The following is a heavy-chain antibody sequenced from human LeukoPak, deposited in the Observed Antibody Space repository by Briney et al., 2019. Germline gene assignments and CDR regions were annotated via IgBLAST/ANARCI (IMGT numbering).Heavy chain of an antibody. CDR1: GYTFAGYH. D-gene: IGHD2-2*01. CDR3: ARKSATRKTSEFDY. CDR2: INPNSGGT. J-gene: IGHJ4*02. Sequence: ASVKVSCKASGYTFAGYHIYWVRQAPGQGLEWMGLINPNSGGTKYAQKLQGRVTMTGDTSISTAYVELSSLRSDDTAVYYCARKSATRKTSEFDYWGQGTLVTVSS. V-gene: IGHV1-2*02.